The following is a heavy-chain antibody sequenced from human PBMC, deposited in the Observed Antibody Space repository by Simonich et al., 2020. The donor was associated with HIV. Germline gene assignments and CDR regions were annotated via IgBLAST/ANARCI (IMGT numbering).Heavy chain of an antibody. V-gene: IGHV4-34*01. D-gene: IGHD6-6*01. CDR2: INHSGST. CDR3: ARQSLAARLFDD. Sequence: QVQLQQWGAGLLKPSETLSLTCAVYGGSFSSYYWNWIRQPPGKGLEWIGEINHSGSTIYSPSLKSRVTISVDPSKNQFSLKLSSVTAADTAVYYCARQSLAARLFDDWGQGTLVTVSS. J-gene: IGHJ4*02. CDR1: GGSFSSYY.